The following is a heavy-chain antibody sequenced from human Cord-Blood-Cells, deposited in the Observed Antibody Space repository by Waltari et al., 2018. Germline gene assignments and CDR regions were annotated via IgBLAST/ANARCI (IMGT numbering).Heavy chain of an antibody. J-gene: IGHJ5*02. CDR3: AAFPHCGGDCYPNWFDP. CDR2: IVVGSGNT. Sequence: QMQLVQSGPEVKKPGTSVKVSCKASGFTCTSSAVQWVRQDRGQRLEGIGWIVVGSGNTNNAQKFQERVTITRDMSTSTAYMELSSLRSEDTAVYYCAAFPHCGGDCYPNWFDPWGQGTLVTVSS. V-gene: IGHV1-58*01. CDR1: GFTCTSSA. D-gene: IGHD2-21*02.